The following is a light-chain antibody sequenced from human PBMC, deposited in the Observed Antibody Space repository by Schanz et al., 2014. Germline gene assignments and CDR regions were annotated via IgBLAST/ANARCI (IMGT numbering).Light chain of an antibody. CDR3: SSYGGSHNYV. V-gene: IGLV2-8*01. CDR1: SSDVGNYNF. Sequence: QSVLTQPPSASGSPGQSVTISCTGTSSDVGNYNFVSWYQHHPGKAPKLMIYEVSKRPSGVPDRFSGSKSGNTASLTVSGLQAEDEADYYCSSYGGSHNYVFGTGTKLHRP. CDR2: EVS. J-gene: IGLJ1*01.